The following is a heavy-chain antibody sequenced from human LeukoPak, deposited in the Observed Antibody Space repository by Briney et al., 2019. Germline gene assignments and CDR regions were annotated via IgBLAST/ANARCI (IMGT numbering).Heavy chain of an antibody. J-gene: IGHJ4*02. V-gene: IGHV2-70*01. D-gene: IGHD3-16*01. CDR1: GFSLSTSGMC. CDR3: ARTTYDYVWGSYEAHVY. CDR2: IDWDDDK. Sequence: SGPALVKPTQTLTLTCTFSGFSLSTSGMCVSWIRQPPGKALEWLALIDWDDDKYYSTSLKTRLTISKDTSKNQVVLTMTNMDPVDTATYYCARTTYDYVWGSYEAHVYWGQGTLVTVSS.